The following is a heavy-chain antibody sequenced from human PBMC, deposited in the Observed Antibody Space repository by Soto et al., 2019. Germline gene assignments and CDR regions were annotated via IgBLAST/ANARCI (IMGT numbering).Heavy chain of an antibody. CDR3: ARADIVATTIFFQTGDAFDI. CDR2: ISAYNGNT. V-gene: IGHV1-18*01. J-gene: IGHJ3*02. CDR1: GYTFTSYG. D-gene: IGHD5-12*01. Sequence: ASVKVSCKASGYTFTSYGISWVRQAPGQGLEWMGWISAYNGNTNYAQKLQGRVTMTTDTSTSTAYMELRSLRSDDTAVYYCARADIVATTIFFQTGDAFDIWGQGTMVTVSS.